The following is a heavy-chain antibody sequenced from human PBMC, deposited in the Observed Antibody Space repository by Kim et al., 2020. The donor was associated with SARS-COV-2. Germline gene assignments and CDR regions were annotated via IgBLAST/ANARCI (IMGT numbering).Heavy chain of an antibody. CDR3: ARFIAVAGRNDAFDI. J-gene: IGHJ3*02. Sequence: QKFQGWVTMTRDTSISTAYMELSRLRSDDTAVYYCARFIAVAGRNDAFDIWGQGTMVTVSS. D-gene: IGHD6-19*01. V-gene: IGHV1-2*04.